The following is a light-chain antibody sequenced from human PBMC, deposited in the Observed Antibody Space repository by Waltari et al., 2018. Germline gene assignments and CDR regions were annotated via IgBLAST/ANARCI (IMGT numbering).Light chain of an antibody. Sequence: QSVLTQPPSASGTPGQRVTISCSGSSSNIGGNTVNWYQQLPGTAPKLLIYSNSQRPSGVPDRFSGSNSGTSASLAISGLQSDDESDFYCAAWDDSLNAWVFGGGTKLTVL. CDR2: SNS. CDR1: SSNIGGNT. V-gene: IGLV1-44*01. J-gene: IGLJ3*02. CDR3: AAWDDSLNAWV.